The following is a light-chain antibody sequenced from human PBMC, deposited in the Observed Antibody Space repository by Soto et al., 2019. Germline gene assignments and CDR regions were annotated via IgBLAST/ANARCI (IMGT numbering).Light chain of an antibody. CDR2: SAS. V-gene: IGKV3-15*01. CDR3: HHFNTLPQKE. J-gene: IGKJ1*01. Sequence: DIVMTQSPATLSVSPGERATLSCRASQNISTNVAWYQQKPGQAPRLLLLSASSRLSDIPARFSGSGSGTEFTLTISGLQSEDVAVYYCHHFNTLPQKEFGKGTKVYI. CDR1: QNISTN.